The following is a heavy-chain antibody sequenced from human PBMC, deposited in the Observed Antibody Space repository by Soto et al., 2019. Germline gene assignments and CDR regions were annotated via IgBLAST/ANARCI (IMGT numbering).Heavy chain of an antibody. CDR1: GYTFTSYG. V-gene: IGHV1-18*01. CDR2: ISAYNGNT. Sequence: ASVKVSCKASGYTFTSYGISWVRQAPGQGLEWMGWISAYNGNTNYAQKLQGRFTMTTDTSTSTAYMELRSLRSDDTAVYYCARGGYDDFWSGYYDNWFDPWGQGTLVTVSS. J-gene: IGHJ5*02. CDR3: ARGGYDDFWSGYYDNWFDP. D-gene: IGHD3-3*01.